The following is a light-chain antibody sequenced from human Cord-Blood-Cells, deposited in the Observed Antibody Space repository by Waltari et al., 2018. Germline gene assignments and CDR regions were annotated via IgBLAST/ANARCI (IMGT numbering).Light chain of an antibody. J-gene: IGLJ2*01. CDR3: SSYAGSNNLV. CDR2: EVS. CDR1: GSAVCGYNN. V-gene: IGLV2-8*01. Sequence: QSAVNKPPSASGSRGQSVTIPCTGTGSAVCGYNNLSWYQHHQGKAPKLMIYEVSKRPSGVPDRFSGSKSGNTASLTVSGLQAEDEADYYCSSYAGSNNLVFGGGTKLTVL.